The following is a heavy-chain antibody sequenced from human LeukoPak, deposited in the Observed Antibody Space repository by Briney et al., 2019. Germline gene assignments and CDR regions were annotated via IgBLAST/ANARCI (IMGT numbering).Heavy chain of an antibody. CDR2: IYHSGST. Sequence: PSETLSLTCAVSGGSISSGGYSWGWIRQPPGKGLEWIGEIYHSGSTNYNPSLKSRVTISVDKSKNQFSLKLSSVTAADTAVYYCARESDYGGYGMDVWGQGTTVTVSS. D-gene: IGHD4-23*01. CDR1: GGSISSGGYS. V-gene: IGHV4-30-2*01. CDR3: ARESDYGGYGMDV. J-gene: IGHJ6*02.